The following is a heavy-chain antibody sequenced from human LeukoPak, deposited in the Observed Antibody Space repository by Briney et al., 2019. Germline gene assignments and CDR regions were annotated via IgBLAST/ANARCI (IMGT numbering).Heavy chain of an antibody. Sequence: SETLSLTCAVYGGSFSGYYWSWIRQPPGKGLEWIGEINHSGSTNYNPSLKSRITISVDTSKNQFSLKLISVTAADTAVYYCARLSAGIHYYFDSWGQGTLVTVSS. D-gene: IGHD6-13*01. V-gene: IGHV4-34*01. CDR3: ARLSAGIHYYFDS. J-gene: IGHJ4*02. CDR2: INHSGST. CDR1: GGSFSGYY.